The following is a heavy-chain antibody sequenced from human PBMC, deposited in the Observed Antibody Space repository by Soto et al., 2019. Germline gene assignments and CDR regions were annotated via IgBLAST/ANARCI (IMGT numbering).Heavy chain of an antibody. J-gene: IGHJ6*02. Sequence: QVQLVQSGAEVKKPGASVKVSCKASGYTFTGYYMHWVRQAPGQGLEWMGWINPNSGGTNYAQKFQGWVTMTRDTSISTAYMRLSRLRSDDTAVYYCARDGGGYDWGGYYYYGMDVWGQGTTVTVSS. V-gene: IGHV1-2*04. CDR2: INPNSGGT. D-gene: IGHD5-12*01. CDR3: ARDGGGYDWGGYYYYGMDV. CDR1: GYTFTGYY.